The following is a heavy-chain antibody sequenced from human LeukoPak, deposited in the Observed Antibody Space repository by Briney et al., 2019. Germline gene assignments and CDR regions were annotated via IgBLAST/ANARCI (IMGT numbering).Heavy chain of an antibody. CDR1: GYTLTELS. V-gene: IGHV1-24*01. Sequence: ASVKVSCKVSGYTLTELSMHWVRQAPGKGLEWMGGFGPEDGETTYAQKFQGRVTMTEDTSTDTAYMELSSLRSEDTAVYYCATGRQYCYDSSGYYTPFDYWGQGTLVTVSS. CDR2: FGPEDGET. D-gene: IGHD3-22*01. J-gene: IGHJ4*02. CDR3: ATGRQYCYDSSGYYTPFDY.